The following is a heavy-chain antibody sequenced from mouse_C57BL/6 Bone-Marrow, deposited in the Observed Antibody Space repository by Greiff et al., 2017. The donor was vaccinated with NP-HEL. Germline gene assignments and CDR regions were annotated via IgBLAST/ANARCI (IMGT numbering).Heavy chain of an antibody. V-gene: IGHV1-69*01. D-gene: IGHD1-1*01. CDR2: IDPSDSYT. CDR3: ARGIYYYGSSPYYAMDY. Sequence: QVQLQQPGAELVMPGASVKLSCKASGYTFTSYWMHWVKQRPGQGLEWIGEIDPSDSYTNYNQKFKGKSTLTVDKSSSTAYMQLSSLTSEDSAVYYCARGIYYYGSSPYYAMDYWGQGTSVTVSA. J-gene: IGHJ4*01. CDR1: GYTFTSYW.